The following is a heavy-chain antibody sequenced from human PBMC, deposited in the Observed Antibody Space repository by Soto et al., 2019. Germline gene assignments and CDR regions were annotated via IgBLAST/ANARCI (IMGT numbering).Heavy chain of an antibody. CDR1: GSTFSSYA. V-gene: IGHV1-69*01. J-gene: IGHJ5*02. Sequence: QVQLVQSGAEVKKPGSSVKVSCKASGSTFSSYAISWVRQAPGQGLEWMGGVIPIFGPANYAQKFQGRVTITADESTITAYMELSSLRSEDTAVYYCASLLSLPERFDPWGQGTLVTVSS. CDR2: VIPIFGPA. CDR3: ASLLSLPERFDP. D-gene: IGHD1-26*01.